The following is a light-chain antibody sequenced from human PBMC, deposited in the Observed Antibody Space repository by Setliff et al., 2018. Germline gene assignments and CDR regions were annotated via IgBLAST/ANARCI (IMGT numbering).Light chain of an antibody. Sequence: QSALTQPASVSGSPGQSITISCTGTSSDVGAFSYVSWYQQHSGKSPRLIIFDVTNRPSAISNRFSGSKSGNTASLTISGLQAEDEAHYYCSSYTTSSTYVFGTGTRSPS. CDR2: DVT. CDR3: SSYTTSSTYV. CDR1: SSDVGAFSY. V-gene: IGLV2-14*03. J-gene: IGLJ1*01.